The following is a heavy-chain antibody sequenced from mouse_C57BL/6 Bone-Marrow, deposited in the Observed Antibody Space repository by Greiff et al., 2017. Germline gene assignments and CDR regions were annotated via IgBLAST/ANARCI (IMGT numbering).Heavy chain of an antibody. D-gene: IGHD1-1*01. Sequence: VKLVESGGDLVKPGGSLKLSCAASGFTFSSYGMSWVRQTPDKRLEWVATISSGGSYTYYHDSVKGRFTISRDNAKNTMYLHMSSLKSEDTAMYYCARGWVVATNYFDYWGQGTTLTVSS. CDR1: GFTFSSYG. V-gene: IGHV5-6*01. CDR2: ISSGGSYT. J-gene: IGHJ2*01. CDR3: ARGWVVATNYFDY.